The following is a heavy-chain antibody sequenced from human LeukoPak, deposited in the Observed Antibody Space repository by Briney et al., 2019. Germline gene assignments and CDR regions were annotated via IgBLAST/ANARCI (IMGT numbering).Heavy chain of an antibody. J-gene: IGHJ5*02. Sequence: SVKVSCKASGGTFSSYAISWVRQAPGQGLEWMGRIIPIFGTANYAQKLQGRVTITTDESTSTAYMELSSLRSEDTAVYYCARDTIVVVPAAIRENWFDPWGQGTLVTVSS. D-gene: IGHD2-2*02. CDR1: GGTFSSYA. CDR2: IIPIFGTA. V-gene: IGHV1-69*05. CDR3: ARDTIVVVPAAIRENWFDP.